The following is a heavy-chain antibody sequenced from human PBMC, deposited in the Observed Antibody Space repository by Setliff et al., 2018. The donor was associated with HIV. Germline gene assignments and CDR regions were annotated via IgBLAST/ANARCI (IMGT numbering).Heavy chain of an antibody. Sequence: SETLSLTCTVSGGSISSGSYYWSWIRQPAGKGLEWIGRIYTSGSTNYNPSLKSRVTISVDTSKNQFSLKLSSVTAADTAVYYCARSGYYYDSSGYSSWGQGTLVTVSS. D-gene: IGHD3-22*01. J-gene: IGHJ4*02. CDR1: GGSISSGSYY. CDR2: IYTSGST. V-gene: IGHV4-61*02. CDR3: ARSGYYYDSSGYSS.